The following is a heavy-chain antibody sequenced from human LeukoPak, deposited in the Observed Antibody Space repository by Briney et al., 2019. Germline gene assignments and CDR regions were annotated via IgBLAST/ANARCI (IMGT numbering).Heavy chain of an antibody. D-gene: IGHD1-7*01. CDR3: ARGITGTLPNDY. CDR1: GYTFTSYD. CDR2: MNPNSGNT. J-gene: IGHJ4*02. V-gene: IGHV1-8*01. Sequence: ASVKVSCKASGYTFTSYDINWARQATGQGLEWMGWMNPNSGNTGYAQRFQGRVTMTRNTSISTAYMELSSLRSEDTAVYYCARGITGTLPNDYWGQGTLVTVSS.